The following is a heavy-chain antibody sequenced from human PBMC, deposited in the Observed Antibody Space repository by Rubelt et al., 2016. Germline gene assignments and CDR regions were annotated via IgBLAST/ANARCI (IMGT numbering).Heavy chain of an antibody. CDR2: IDTDGTS. D-gene: IGHD4-23*01. V-gene: IGHV3-53*01. CDR1: GFTVSTNY. CDR3: ARETAPYGGNSLGIDY. J-gene: IGHJ4*02. Sequence: EVQLVESGGGLIQPGGSLRLSCAASGFTVSTNYMSWVRQAPGKGLEWVSVIDTDGTSYYADSVKGRFTISTDSPKNTLYLQMHSLRVEDTALYYCARETAPYGGNSLGIDYWGKGTLVTVSS.